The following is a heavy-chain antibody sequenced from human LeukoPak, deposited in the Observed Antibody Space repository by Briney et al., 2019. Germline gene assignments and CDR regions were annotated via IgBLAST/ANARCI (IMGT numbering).Heavy chain of an antibody. CDR1: GFTFSSYS. Sequence: GGSLRLSCAASGFTFSSYSMNWVRQAPGKGLEWVAVISYDGSNKYYADSVKGRFTISRDNSKNTLYLQMNSLRAEDTAVYYCAKAQSLGFDYWGQGTLVTVSS. J-gene: IGHJ4*02. V-gene: IGHV3-30*18. CDR3: AKAQSLGFDY. D-gene: IGHD3-16*01. CDR2: ISYDGSNK.